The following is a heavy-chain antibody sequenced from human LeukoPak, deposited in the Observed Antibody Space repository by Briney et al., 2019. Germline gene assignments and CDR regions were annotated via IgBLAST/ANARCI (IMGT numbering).Heavy chain of an antibody. V-gene: IGHV3-7*04. Sequence: GGSLRLSCAASGFTFSSYWMTWVRQDPGKGLESVTNIKQDVSEIYYVDSVKGRVTSSRDKAKISLYLQMSSLRAEDTAVYYCARDRRCSRTSCYHFDYWGQGSLVTVSS. J-gene: IGHJ4*02. D-gene: IGHD2-2*01. CDR3: ARDRRCSRTSCYHFDY. CDR1: GFTFSSYW. CDR2: IKQDVSEI.